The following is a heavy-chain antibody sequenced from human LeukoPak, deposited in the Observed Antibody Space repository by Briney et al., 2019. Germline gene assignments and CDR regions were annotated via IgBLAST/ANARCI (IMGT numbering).Heavy chain of an antibody. CDR2: IYYSGST. Sequence: SEALSLTCTVSGGSISSGDYYWSWIRQPPGRGLEWIGYIYYSGSTYQNPSLKSRVTISVDTSKNQFSLKLSSVTAADTAVYYCARGATDFYDFWSNWGQGTLVTVSS. CDR3: ARGATDFYDFWSN. J-gene: IGHJ4*02. V-gene: IGHV4-30-4*08. D-gene: IGHD3-3*01. CDR1: GGSISSGDYY.